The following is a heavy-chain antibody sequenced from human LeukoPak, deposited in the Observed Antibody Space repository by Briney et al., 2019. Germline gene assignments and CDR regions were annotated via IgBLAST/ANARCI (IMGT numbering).Heavy chain of an antibody. CDR1: GFTFSIYS. J-gene: IGHJ4*02. Sequence: GGSLRLSCAASGFTFSIYSINWVRQAPGKGLEWVSFITGNSNYIYYADSVKGRFTISRDNAENSLYLQMNSLRVEDTAVYYCARDRVSGSGSIDYWGQGTLVTVSS. CDR3: ARDRVSGSGSIDY. V-gene: IGHV3-21*01. D-gene: IGHD3-10*01. CDR2: ITGNSNYI.